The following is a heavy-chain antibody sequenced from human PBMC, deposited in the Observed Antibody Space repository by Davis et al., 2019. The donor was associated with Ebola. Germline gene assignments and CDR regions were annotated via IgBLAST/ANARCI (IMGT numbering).Heavy chain of an antibody. V-gene: IGHV1-8*01. CDR3: ARGEGLSGSYSD. Sequence: ASVKVSCKASGYTFTSYDINWVRQATGQGLEWMGWMNPNSGNTGYAQKFQGRVTMTRNTSISTAYMELSSLRSEDTAVYYCARGEGLSGSYSDWGQGTLVTVSS. CDR2: MNPNSGNT. J-gene: IGHJ4*02. D-gene: IGHD1-26*01. CDR1: GYTFTSYD.